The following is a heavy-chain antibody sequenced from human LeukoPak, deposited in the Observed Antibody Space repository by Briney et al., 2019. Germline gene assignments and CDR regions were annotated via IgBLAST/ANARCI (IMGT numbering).Heavy chain of an antibody. V-gene: IGHV3-23*01. CDR1: GFTFSSYA. CDR3: AKDQRRLRFLEWSTQPPYFDY. J-gene: IGHJ4*02. CDR2: ISGSGGST. D-gene: IGHD3-3*01. Sequence: GGSLRLSCAASGFTFSSYAMSWVRQAPGKGLEWVSAISGSGGSTYYADSVKGRFTIYRDNSKNTLYLQMNSLRAEDTAVYYCAKDQRRLRFLEWSTQPPYFDYWGQGTLVTVSS.